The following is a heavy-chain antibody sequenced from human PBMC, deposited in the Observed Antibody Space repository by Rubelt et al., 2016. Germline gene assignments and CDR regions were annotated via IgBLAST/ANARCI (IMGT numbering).Heavy chain of an antibody. CDR2: INHSGST. J-gene: IGHJ6*02. D-gene: IGHD1-26*01. Sequence: QVQLQQWGAGLLKPSETLSLTCAVYGGSFSGYYWSWIRQPPGKGLEWIGEINHSGSTNYNPSLKSRVTISVDTSKNQLSLKLSSVTGADTAVYYCARGRMGFHYYYYGMDVWGQGTTVTVSS. V-gene: IGHV4-34*01. CDR3: ARGRMGFHYYYYGMDV. CDR1: GGSFSGYY.